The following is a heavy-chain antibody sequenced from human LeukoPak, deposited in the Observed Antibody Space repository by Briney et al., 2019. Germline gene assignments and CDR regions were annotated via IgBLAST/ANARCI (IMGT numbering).Heavy chain of an antibody. J-gene: IGHJ4*02. V-gene: IGHV3-33*06. CDR3: AKDRVSSVFDY. Sequence: GGSLRLSCAASGFTFSSYGMHWVRQAPGKGLKWVAVIWYDGSNKYYADSVKGRFTISRDNSKNTLYLQMNSLRAEDTAVYYCAKDRVSSVFDYWGQGTLVTVSS. CDR1: GFTFSSYG. CDR2: IWYDGSNK. D-gene: IGHD6-6*01.